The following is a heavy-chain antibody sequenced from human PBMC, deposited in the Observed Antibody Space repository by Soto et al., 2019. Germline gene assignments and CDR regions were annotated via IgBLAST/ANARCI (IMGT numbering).Heavy chain of an antibody. D-gene: IGHD3-22*01. V-gene: IGHV3-30-3*01. CDR1: GFTFSSYA. CDR2: ISYDGSNK. Sequence: GGSLRLSCAASGFTFSSYAMHWVRQAPGKGLEWVAVISYDGSNKYYADSVKGRFTISRDNSKNTLYLQMNGLRAEDTAVYYCARDEEYYDSSGYYTAFDIWGQGTMVTVSS. CDR3: ARDEEYYDSSGYYTAFDI. J-gene: IGHJ3*02.